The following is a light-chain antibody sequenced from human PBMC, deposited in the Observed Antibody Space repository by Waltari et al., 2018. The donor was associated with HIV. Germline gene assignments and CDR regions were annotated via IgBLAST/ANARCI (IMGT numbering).Light chain of an antibody. CDR3: SSYTKTLYVI. Sequence: QSALTQPASVSGSPGQSITISCTGTSNDVGCYNYVSWYQQHPGKAPKLLIYDVTTRPSGVSDRFSGSKSGNTASLTISGLQAEDEADYYCSSYTKTLYVIFGGGTKLTVL. CDR2: DVT. J-gene: IGLJ2*01. CDR1: SNDVGCYNY. V-gene: IGLV2-14*03.